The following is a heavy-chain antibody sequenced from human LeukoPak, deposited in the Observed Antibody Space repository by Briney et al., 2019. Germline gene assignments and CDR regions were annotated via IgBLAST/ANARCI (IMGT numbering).Heavy chain of an antibody. D-gene: IGHD4-17*01. CDR1: GGSISSSTYY. CDR2: IYYSGST. CDR3: ARTYGEYDDAFDV. Sequence: SETLSLTCTVSGGSISSSTYYWGWIRQPPGKGLEWIGSIYYSGSTYNNPSLKSRVTIFVDTSKNQFSLKLSSVTATDTAVYYCARTYGEYDDAFDVGGQGTMVTVSS. V-gene: IGHV4-39*01. J-gene: IGHJ3*01.